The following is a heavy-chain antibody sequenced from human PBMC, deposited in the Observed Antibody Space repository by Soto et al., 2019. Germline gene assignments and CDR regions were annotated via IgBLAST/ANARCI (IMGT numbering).Heavy chain of an antibody. CDR1: GFTFSSYE. J-gene: IGHJ3*02. Sequence: GGSLRLSCAASGFTFSSYEMNWVRQAPGKGLEWVSYISSSGSTIYCADSVKGRFTISRDNAKNSLYLQMNSLRAEDTAVYYCATLPDSGGAFDIWGQGTMVTVSS. D-gene: IGHD4-17*01. CDR3: ATLPDSGGAFDI. CDR2: ISSSGSTI. V-gene: IGHV3-48*03.